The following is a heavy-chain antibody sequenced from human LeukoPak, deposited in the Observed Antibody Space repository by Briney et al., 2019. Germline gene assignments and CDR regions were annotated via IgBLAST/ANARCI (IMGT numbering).Heavy chain of an antibody. J-gene: IGHJ6*03. V-gene: IGHV4-39*01. Sequence: SETLSLTCTVSGDSINSANHYWGWIRQPPGKGLEWIGSIFYTGSAHYSPSLKSRLTMSVDTSKNQFSLKVSSVTAADTAVYFCARLPSYYHQYMDVWGKGTTVIVSS. CDR1: GDSINSANHY. CDR2: IFYTGSA. CDR3: ARLPSYYHQYMDV.